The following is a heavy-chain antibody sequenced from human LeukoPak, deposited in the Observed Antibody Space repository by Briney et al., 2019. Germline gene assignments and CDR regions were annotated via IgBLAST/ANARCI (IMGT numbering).Heavy chain of an antibody. J-gene: IGHJ4*02. V-gene: IGHV3-66*02. CDR3: GRGYCSGNTCYPGGY. CDR2: IYVDGNT. D-gene: IGHD2-15*01. CDR1: VFTASTNY. Sequence: PGGSLRLSCATSVFTASTNYMNWVRQAPGKGLEWVSVIYVDGNTFYADSVKGEFSISRDTSKNTLYLQMHSLRVEDTAVYYCGRGYCSGNTCYPGGYWGQGTLVTASS.